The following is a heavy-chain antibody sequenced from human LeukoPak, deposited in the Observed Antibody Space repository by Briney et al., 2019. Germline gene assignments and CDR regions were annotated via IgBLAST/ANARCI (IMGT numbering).Heavy chain of an antibody. CDR1: GFTFSRYW. CDR2: INSDGSST. J-gene: IGHJ4*02. Sequence: GGSLRLSCAAAGFTFSRYWMHWVRQAPGKGVGWVSRINSDGSSTSYADSVKGRFTISRDNAKNTLYLQMNSLRAEDTAVYYCARGLVVVPAAMRYWGQGTLVTVSS. V-gene: IGHV3-74*01. D-gene: IGHD2-2*01. CDR3: ARGLVVVPAAMRY.